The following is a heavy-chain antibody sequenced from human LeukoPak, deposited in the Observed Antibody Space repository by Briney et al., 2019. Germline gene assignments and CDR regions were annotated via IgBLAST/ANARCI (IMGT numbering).Heavy chain of an antibody. CDR3: ASPHYDYVWGNSYGMDV. J-gene: IGHJ6*02. D-gene: IGHD3-16*01. Sequence: GASVTVSCTASGGTFSSYAISWVRQAPGQGLEWMGGIIPIFGTANYAQKFQGRVTITADESTSTAYMELSSLRSEDTAVYYCASPHYDYVWGNSYGMDVWGQGTTVTVSS. CDR2: IIPIFGTA. V-gene: IGHV1-69*13. CDR1: GGTFSSYA.